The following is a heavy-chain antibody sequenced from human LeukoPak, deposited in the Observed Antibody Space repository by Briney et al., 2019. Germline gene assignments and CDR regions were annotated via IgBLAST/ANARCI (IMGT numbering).Heavy chain of an antibody. CDR3: ARGVAMIVVVINDAFDI. CDR1: GYTFTGYY. Sequence: ASVTVSCKASGYTFTGYYMHWVRQAPRQGLEWMGWINPNSGGTNYAQKFQGRVTMTRDTSISTAYMELSRLRSDDTAVYYCARGVAMIVVVINDAFDIWGQGTMVTVSS. CDR2: INPNSGGT. V-gene: IGHV1-2*02. D-gene: IGHD3-22*01. J-gene: IGHJ3*02.